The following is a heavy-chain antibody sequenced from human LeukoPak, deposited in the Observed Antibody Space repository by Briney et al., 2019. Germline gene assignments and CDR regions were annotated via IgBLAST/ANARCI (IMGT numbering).Heavy chain of an antibody. CDR3: ARARTYYYDSSGSLIFDC. CDR1: GFTVSSNY. Sequence: GGSLRLSCAASGFTVSSNYMSWVRQAPGKGLEWVSVIYSGGSTYYADSVKGRFTISRDNSKNTLYLQMNSLRAEDTAVYYCARARTYYYDSSGSLIFDCWGQGTLVTVSS. V-gene: IGHV3-66*01. J-gene: IGHJ4*02. D-gene: IGHD3-22*01. CDR2: IYSGGST.